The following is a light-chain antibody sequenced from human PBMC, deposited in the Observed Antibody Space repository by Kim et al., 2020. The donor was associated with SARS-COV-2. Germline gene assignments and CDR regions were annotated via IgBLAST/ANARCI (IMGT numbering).Light chain of an antibody. J-gene: IGKJ4*01. CDR3: QRRNNWPRT. V-gene: IGKV3-11*01. Sequence: EIALTQSPATLSLSPGERATLSCRASQSISIYLAWYQQKPGQAPRLLIYDASNRASGIPARFTGSGSGTDFSLTISSLEPEEFAVYYCQRRNNWPRTFGGGTKVDIK. CDR1: QSISIY. CDR2: DAS.